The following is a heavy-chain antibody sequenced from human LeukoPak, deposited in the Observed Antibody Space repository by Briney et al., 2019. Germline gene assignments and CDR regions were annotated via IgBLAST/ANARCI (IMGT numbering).Heavy chain of an antibody. Sequence: GESLRLSCAASGFTVSSNYMSWVRQAPGKGLDWVSVIYSGGSTYYADSVKGRFTISRDNSKNTLYLQMNALRAEDTAVYYCARTIIQYNNWFDPWGQGTLVTVSS. V-gene: IGHV3-53*01. CDR1: GFTVSSNY. J-gene: IGHJ5*02. D-gene: IGHD3-3*01. CDR3: ARTIIQYNNWFDP. CDR2: IYSGGST.